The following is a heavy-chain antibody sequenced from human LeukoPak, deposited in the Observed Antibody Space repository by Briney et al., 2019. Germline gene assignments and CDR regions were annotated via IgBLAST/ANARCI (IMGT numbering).Heavy chain of an antibody. CDR1: GGSISSSDYF. J-gene: IGHJ4*02. CDR2: IYYSGST. CDR3: ARGEGLRFLEWLFQY. V-gene: IGHV4-39*07. D-gene: IGHD3-3*01. Sequence: SETLSLTCTVSGGSISSSDYFWDWIRQPPGKGLQWIGTIYYSGSTYYNPSLKSRATISVDTSKNQFSLKLSSVTAADTAVYYCARGEGLRFLEWLFQYWGQGTLVTVSS.